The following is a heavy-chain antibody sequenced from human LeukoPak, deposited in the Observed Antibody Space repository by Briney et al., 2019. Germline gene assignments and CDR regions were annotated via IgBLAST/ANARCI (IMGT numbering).Heavy chain of an antibody. CDR2: IYHSGST. V-gene: IGHV4-38-2*02. CDR1: GYSISSGYF. Sequence: SETLSLTCTVSGYSISSGYFWGWIRQPPGKGLEWIGTIYHSGSTYYNASLESRVTISVDTSKNQFSLKLSSVTAADTAVYYCARNFWTYYFDYWGQGTLVTVSS. CDR3: ARNFWTYYFDY. J-gene: IGHJ4*02. D-gene: IGHD3/OR15-3a*01.